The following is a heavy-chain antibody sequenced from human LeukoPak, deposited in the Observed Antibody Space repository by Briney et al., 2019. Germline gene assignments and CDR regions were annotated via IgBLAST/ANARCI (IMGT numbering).Heavy chain of an antibody. Sequence: ASVKVSCKASGYTFTSYGISWVRQAPGQGLEWMGWISAYNGNTNYAQKLQGRVTMTTDTSPRTASMELRSLRSDDTAVYYCARDGGPGYWVTYYFDYWGQGTLVTVSS. D-gene: IGHD3-22*01. V-gene: IGHV1-18*01. J-gene: IGHJ4*02. CDR2: ISAYNGNT. CDR1: GYTFTSYG. CDR3: ARDGGPGYWVTYYFDY.